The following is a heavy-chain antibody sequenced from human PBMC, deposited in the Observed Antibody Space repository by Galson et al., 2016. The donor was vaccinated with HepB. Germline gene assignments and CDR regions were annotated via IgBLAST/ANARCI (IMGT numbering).Heavy chain of an antibody. Sequence: TLSLTCTVSGDSISSGGYYWSWIRQYPGKGLEWIGYIHDSGTTDSNPSLKSRVSISVDTSKNQFSLKMYSLTAADTAVYYCARVGGFAPHIVVVDYGMDVWGQGTTVTVSS. J-gene: IGHJ6*02. V-gene: IGHV4-31*03. CDR1: GDSISSGGYY. D-gene: IGHD2-2*01. CDR2: IHDSGTT. CDR3: ARVGGFAPHIVVVDYGMDV.